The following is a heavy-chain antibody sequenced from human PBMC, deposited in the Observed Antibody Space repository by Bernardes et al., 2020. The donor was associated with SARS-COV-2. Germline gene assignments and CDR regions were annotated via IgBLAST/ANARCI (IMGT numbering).Heavy chain of an antibody. CDR3: SRELLYYYGMDV. V-gene: IGHV3-33*01. Sequence: VGSLRLSCAASGFTFSSYGMHWVRQAPGKGLEWVAVIWYDGSNKYYADSVKGRFTISRDNSKNTLYLQMNSLRAEDTAVYYCSRELLYYYGMDVWGQGTTVTVSS. CDR2: IWYDGSNK. D-gene: IGHD1-26*01. CDR1: GFTFSSYG. J-gene: IGHJ6*02.